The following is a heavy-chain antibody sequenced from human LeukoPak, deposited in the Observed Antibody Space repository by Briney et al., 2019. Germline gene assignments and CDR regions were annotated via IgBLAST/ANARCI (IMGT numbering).Heavy chain of an antibody. D-gene: IGHD2-2*01. CDR2: IFFTGTT. J-gene: IGHJ4*02. CDR3: ARVYCSSNSCYLDY. V-gene: IGHV4-4*02. Sequence: SGTLSLTCAVSGASISSNNWWSWVRQPPGEGLEWIGEIFFTGTTTYNPSLKSRVSMSLDKSKNQFSLNLTSVTAADTAIYYCARVYCSSNSCYLDYWSQGTLVTVSS. CDR1: GASISSNNW.